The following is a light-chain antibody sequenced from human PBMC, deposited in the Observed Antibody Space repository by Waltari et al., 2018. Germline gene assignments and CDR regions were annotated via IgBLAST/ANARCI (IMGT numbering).Light chain of an antibody. V-gene: IGLV2-23*02. Sequence: QSALTQPASVSGSPGQSITISCTGTSSDVGSYHYVSWYQQHPGKAPKLMIYDVSQRPSGVSNRFSGSKSGNTASLTISGLQAEDEADYYCCSYADSSTYVFGTGTKVTVL. CDR1: SSDVGSYHY. CDR3: CSYADSSTYV. J-gene: IGLJ1*01. CDR2: DVS.